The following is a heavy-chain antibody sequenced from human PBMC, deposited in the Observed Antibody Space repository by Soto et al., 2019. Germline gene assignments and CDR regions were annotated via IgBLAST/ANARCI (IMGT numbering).Heavy chain of an antibody. D-gene: IGHD2-2*01. CDR1: GGTFSSYT. CDR2: IIPILGIA. CDR3: ARDLQRNWYQYVPYYFDY. J-gene: IGHJ4*02. Sequence: QVQLVQSGAEVKKPGSSVKVSCKASGGTFSSYTISWVQQAPAQGLEWMGRIIPILGIANYAQKFQGRVTITADKSTSTAYMELSSLRSEDTAVYYCARDLQRNWYQYVPYYFDYWGQGTLVTVSS. V-gene: IGHV1-69*08.